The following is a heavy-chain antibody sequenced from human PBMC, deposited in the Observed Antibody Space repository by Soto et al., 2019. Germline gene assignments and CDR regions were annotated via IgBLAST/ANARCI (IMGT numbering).Heavy chain of an antibody. D-gene: IGHD6-13*01. J-gene: IGHJ4*02. CDR3: AKDQGSSWYEIDY. CDR2: VSYYGSNK. CDR1: GFTFSSYG. Sequence: GGSLRLSCAASGFTFSSYGMHWVRQAPGKGLEWVAVVSYYGSNKYYADSVKGRFTISRDNSKNTLYLQMNSLRAEDTAVYYCAKDQGSSWYEIDYWGQGTLVTVSS. V-gene: IGHV3-30*18.